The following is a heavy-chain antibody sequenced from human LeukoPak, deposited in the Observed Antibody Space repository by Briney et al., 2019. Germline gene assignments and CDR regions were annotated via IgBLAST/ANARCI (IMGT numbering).Heavy chain of an antibody. Sequence: ASVKVSCKTSGYTFSNYAMNWVRQAPGQGLEGMGWINTNTGNPTYAQGFTGRFVFSLDTSVSTAYLQITSLKSEDTAVYYCARDSGRGINNAFDIWGQGTMVTVSS. CDR1: GYTFSNYA. V-gene: IGHV7-4-1*02. D-gene: IGHD6-19*01. CDR3: ARDSGRGINNAFDI. CDR2: INTNTGNP. J-gene: IGHJ3*02.